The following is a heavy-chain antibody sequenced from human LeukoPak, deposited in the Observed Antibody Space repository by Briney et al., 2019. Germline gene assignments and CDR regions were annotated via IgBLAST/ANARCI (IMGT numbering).Heavy chain of an antibody. CDR2: ISGSRDST. J-gene: IGHJ4*02. CDR1: GFTFTTYA. D-gene: IGHD3-3*01. Sequence: GGSLRLSCEASGFTFTTYALSWVRQAPGKGLEWVSVISGSRDSTYYADSVRGRFTNSRDNSKNTPYQEMNSLRAEDTAVYYCAKGNNDFWSGYPRLSHFDYWGQGTLVTVSS. V-gene: IGHV3-23*01. CDR3: AKGNNDFWSGYPRLSHFDY.